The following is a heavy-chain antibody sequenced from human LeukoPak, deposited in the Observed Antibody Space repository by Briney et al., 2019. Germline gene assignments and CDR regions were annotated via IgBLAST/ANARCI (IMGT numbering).Heavy chain of an antibody. D-gene: IGHD3-9*01. Sequence: GGSLRLSRASSGFIVSSNYMSGVRQAPGKGLEGVSVIYSGDSTYYADSVQGRFTISRDNSKNTLYLQMNSLKAEDRAVYYLAGDWPLHAGYPDYWGQGSLVTASS. CDR3: AGDWPLHAGYPDY. J-gene: IGHJ4*02. CDR2: IYSGDST. V-gene: IGHV3-66*01. CDR1: GFIVSSNY.